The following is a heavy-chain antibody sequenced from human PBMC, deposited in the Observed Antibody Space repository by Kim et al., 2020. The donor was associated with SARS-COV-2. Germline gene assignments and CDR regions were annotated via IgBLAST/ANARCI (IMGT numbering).Heavy chain of an antibody. D-gene: IGHD4-4*01. CDR3: ARPGSNSYVDY. V-gene: IGHV4-39*01. Sequence: SETLSLTCAVSSGSISSSSYYWGWIRQPPGKGPEWIVTIYYSGSTYSNPSIKSRVTISVDTSKNQFSLKLGSVTAADTAVYYCARPGSNSYVDYWGQGTLVTVSS. CDR2: IYYSGST. CDR1: SGSISSSSYY. J-gene: IGHJ4*02.